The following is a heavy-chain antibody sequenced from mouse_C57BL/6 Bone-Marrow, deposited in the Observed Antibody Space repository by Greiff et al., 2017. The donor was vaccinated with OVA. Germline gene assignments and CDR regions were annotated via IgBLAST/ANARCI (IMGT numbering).Heavy chain of an antibody. Sequence: QVQLQQPGAELVRPGSSVKLSCKASGYTFTSYWMHWVKQRPIQGLEWIGNIDPSDSETHYNQKFKDKATLTVDKSSSTAYMQLSSLTSEDSAVYYCARGGVVATGYFDVWGTGTTVTVSS. J-gene: IGHJ1*03. V-gene: IGHV1-52*01. CDR3: ARGGVVATGYFDV. D-gene: IGHD1-1*01. CDR1: GYTFTSYW. CDR2: IDPSDSET.